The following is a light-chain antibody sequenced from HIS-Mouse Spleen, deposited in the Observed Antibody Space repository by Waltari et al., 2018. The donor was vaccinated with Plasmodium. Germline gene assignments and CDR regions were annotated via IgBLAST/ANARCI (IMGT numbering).Light chain of an antibody. V-gene: IGLV2-11*01. J-gene: IGLJ1*01. Sequence: QSALTQPRSVSGSPGQSVTISCTGTSSDVGGYNYVSWYQPHPAKAPKLMIYDVSTRPSGVPDRFSGSKSGNTASLTISGLQAEDEADYYCCSYAGSYTYVFGTGTKVTVL. CDR2: DVS. CDR1: SSDVGGYNY. CDR3: CSYAGSYTYV.